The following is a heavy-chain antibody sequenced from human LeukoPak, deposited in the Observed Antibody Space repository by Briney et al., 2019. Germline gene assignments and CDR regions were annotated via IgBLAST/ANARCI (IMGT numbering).Heavy chain of an antibody. CDR1: GYTFTDYY. D-gene: IGHD6-19*01. CDR3: ATEGLIAVAGTVAFDI. J-gene: IGHJ3*02. Sequence: ASVKVSCKVSGYTFTDYYMHWVQQAPGKGLEWMGLVDPEDGETIYAEKFQGRVTITADTSTDTAYMELSGLRSEDTAVYYCATEGLIAVAGTVAFDIWGQGTMVTVSS. CDR2: VDPEDGET. V-gene: IGHV1-69-2*01.